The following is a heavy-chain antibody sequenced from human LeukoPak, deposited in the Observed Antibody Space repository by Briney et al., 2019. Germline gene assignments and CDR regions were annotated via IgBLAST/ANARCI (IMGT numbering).Heavy chain of an antibody. J-gene: IGHJ4*02. CDR1: SGSISSSSYY. CDR3: ARLDGSGSSPLDY. Sequence: SETLSLTCTVSSGSISSSSYYWGWIRQPPGKGLEWIGSIYYSGSTYYNPSLKSRVTISVDTSKNQFSLKLSSVTAADTAVYYCARLDGSGSSPLDYWGQGTLVTVSS. V-gene: IGHV4-39*01. D-gene: IGHD3-10*01. CDR2: IYYSGST.